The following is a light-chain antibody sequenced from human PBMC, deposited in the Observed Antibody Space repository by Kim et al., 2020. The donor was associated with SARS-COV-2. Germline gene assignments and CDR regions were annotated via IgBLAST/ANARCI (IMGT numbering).Light chain of an antibody. CDR3: LLYYGGAQPVV. V-gene: IGLV7-43*01. Sequence: GTVTLTRASSTGAVTSGYYPNWFQQKPGQAPRALMYSTSNKHSWTPARFSGSLLGGKAALTLSGVQPEDEAEYYCLLYYGGAQPVVFGGGTQLTVL. CDR1: TGAVTSGYY. J-gene: IGLJ2*01. CDR2: STS.